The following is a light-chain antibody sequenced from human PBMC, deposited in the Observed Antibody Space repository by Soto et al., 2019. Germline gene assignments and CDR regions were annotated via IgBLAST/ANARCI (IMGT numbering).Light chain of an antibody. CDR3: QQYESTPPT. CDR1: QSVLYSSNNKNY. Sequence: DIVMTQSPDSLAVSLGERATINCKSSQSVLYSSNNKNYLTWYQQRPGQPPKLLIYWAFTRESGVPDRFSGSGSGADFTFPITSLQADDVAPYYCQQYESTPPTFGQGTNLEIK. V-gene: IGKV4-1*01. J-gene: IGKJ2*01. CDR2: WAF.